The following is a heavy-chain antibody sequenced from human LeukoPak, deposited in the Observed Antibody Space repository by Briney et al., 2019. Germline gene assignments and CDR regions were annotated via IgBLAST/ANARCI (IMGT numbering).Heavy chain of an antibody. D-gene: IGHD6-19*01. CDR2: IYSGGNT. J-gene: IGHJ4*02. CDR3: ARGMYSSGWYSDY. V-gene: IGHV3-66*01. CDR1: GFTFSDYW. Sequence: PGGSLRLSCAASGFTFSDYWMSWVRQAPGKGLKWVSIIYSGGNTYYADPVKGRFTISRDNSKNTLYLQMNSLRAEDTAVYYCARGMYSSGWYSDYWGQGTLVTVSS.